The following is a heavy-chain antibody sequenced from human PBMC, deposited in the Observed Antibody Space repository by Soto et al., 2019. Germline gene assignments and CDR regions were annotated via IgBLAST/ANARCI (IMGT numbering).Heavy chain of an antibody. CDR2: ITDSGGST. CDR3: AKDEFDY. V-gene: IGHV3-23*01. Sequence: EVHLFESGGGLVQPGVSLRLSCAASGFIFSNHAMSGVRQAPGTGLGWVSAITDSGGSTYYADAVKGRFTVSNDNSKNTLYLQIDRLRAEDTALYYCAKDEFDYWGQGTLVTVSS. J-gene: IGHJ4*02. CDR1: GFIFSNHA.